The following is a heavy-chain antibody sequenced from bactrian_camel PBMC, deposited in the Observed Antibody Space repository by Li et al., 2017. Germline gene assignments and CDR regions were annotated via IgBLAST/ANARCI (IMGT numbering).Heavy chain of an antibody. D-gene: IGHD6*01. J-gene: IGHJ6*01. CDR1: DYSTHY. CDR2: IYTNDQIT. Sequence: QLVESGGGSVQAGGSLRLSCTVHDYSTHYMAWFRQAPGNVREGVASIYTNDQITYYADSVKGRFTISQDNAKDTLYLQMNNLKPEDTGVYYCTADPFAVVAGSRTCAGAWSQGTQVTVS. V-gene: IGHV3-2*01. CDR3: TADPFAVVAGSRTCAGA.